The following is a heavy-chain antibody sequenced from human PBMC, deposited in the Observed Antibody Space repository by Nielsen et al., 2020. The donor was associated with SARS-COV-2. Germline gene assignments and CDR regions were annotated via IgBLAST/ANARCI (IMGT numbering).Heavy chain of an antibody. V-gene: IGHV3-21*01. CDR2: ISSSSSYI. D-gene: IGHD3-3*01. Sequence: GGSLRLSCAASGFTFSSYSMNWVRQAPGKGLEWVSSISSSSSYIYYADSVKGRFTISRGNAKNSLYLQMNSLRAEDTAVYYCARDSRFLEWLLSTYYYYMDVWGKGTTVTVSS. CDR1: GFTFSSYS. J-gene: IGHJ6*03. CDR3: ARDSRFLEWLLSTYYYYMDV.